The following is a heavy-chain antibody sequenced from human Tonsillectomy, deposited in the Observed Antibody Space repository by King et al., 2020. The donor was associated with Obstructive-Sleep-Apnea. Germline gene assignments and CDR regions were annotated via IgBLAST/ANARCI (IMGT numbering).Heavy chain of an antibody. CDR2: INENGVKK. V-gene: IGHV3-7*03. Sequence: DVQLVESGGGLVHPGESLTLSCEASGFTFSRDWMIWVRQAPGKGLEWVANINENGVKKYYLDSVKGRFTISRDNARNSLYLQLNSLRAEDTAVYYCTRDRNYNDRTTYYDAFDIWGQGTMVTVSS. J-gene: IGHJ3*02. D-gene: IGHD3-22*01. CDR3: TRDRNYNDRTTYYDAFDI. CDR1: GFTFSRDW.